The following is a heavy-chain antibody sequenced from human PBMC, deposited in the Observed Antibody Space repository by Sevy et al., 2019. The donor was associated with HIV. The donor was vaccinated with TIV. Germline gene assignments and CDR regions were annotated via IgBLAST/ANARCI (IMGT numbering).Heavy chain of an antibody. Sequence: GGSLRLSCVASGFTSGFTFSDYYMSWIRQAPGKGLEWVSHISGSGSTIYYADSVKGRFTISRDNAKNSVYLQMNSLGAEDTAVYYCARGNYIDSSAYHPFFDYWGQGTLVTVSS. D-gene: IGHD3-22*01. CDR3: ARGNYIDSSAYHPFFDY. CDR2: ISGSGSTI. V-gene: IGHV3-11*01. J-gene: IGHJ4*02. CDR1: GFTSGFTFSDYY.